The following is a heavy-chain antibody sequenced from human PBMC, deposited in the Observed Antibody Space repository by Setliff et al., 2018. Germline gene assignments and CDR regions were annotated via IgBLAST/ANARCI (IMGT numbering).Heavy chain of an antibody. V-gene: IGHV4-59*01. CDR3: VRDRTAYSYGLDV. CDR2: IYHNGNT. D-gene: IGHD5-18*01. CDR1: GGSFSNYY. Sequence: SETLSLTCAVYGGSFSNYYWSWIRQPPGKGLEWIGYIYHNGNTNFNPSLKTRVTMSVDPSKNQFALNLRSVTAADTAVYYCVRDRTAYSYGLDVWAQGTTVTVS. J-gene: IGHJ6*02.